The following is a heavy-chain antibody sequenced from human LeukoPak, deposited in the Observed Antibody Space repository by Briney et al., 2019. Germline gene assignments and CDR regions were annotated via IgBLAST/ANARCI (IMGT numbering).Heavy chain of an antibody. CDR3: ARETSQKGAHYMDV. V-gene: IGHV4-59*01. CDR2: IYYSGST. J-gene: IGHJ6*03. CDR1: GVSISSYY. Sequence: SETLSLTCTGSGVSISSYYWSWIRQPPGKGLEWIGYIYYSGSTNYNPSLKSRVTISVDTSKNQFSLKLSSVTAADTAVYYCARETSQKGAHYMDVWGKGTTVTISS. D-gene: IGHD3-16*01.